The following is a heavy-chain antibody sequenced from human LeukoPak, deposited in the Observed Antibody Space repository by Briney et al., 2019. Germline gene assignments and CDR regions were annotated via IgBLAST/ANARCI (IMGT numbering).Heavy chain of an antibody. Sequence: SETLSLTCTVSGYSISSGYYWGWIRQPPGKGLEWIGNLYYRGSTSYNPSLKSRVTISVDTSKNQFSLKLSSVTAADTAIYYCARNGDDSSDYYYFDYWGQGTLVTVSS. J-gene: IGHJ4*02. V-gene: IGHV4-38-2*02. CDR2: LYYRGST. CDR3: ARNGDDSSDYYYFDY. CDR1: GYSISSGYY. D-gene: IGHD3-22*01.